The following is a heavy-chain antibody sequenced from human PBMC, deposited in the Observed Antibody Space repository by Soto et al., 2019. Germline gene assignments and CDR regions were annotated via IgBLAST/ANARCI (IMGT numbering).Heavy chain of an antibody. CDR1: GYTFTSYY. Sequence: ASVKVSCKASGYTFTSYYMHWVRQAPGQGLEWMGWINPNSGGTNYAQKFQGWVTMTRDTSISTAYMELSRLRSDDTAVYYCARTPFDYGDYGSFDYWGQGTLVTVSS. D-gene: IGHD4-17*01. CDR2: INPNSGGT. J-gene: IGHJ4*02. V-gene: IGHV1-2*04. CDR3: ARTPFDYGDYGSFDY.